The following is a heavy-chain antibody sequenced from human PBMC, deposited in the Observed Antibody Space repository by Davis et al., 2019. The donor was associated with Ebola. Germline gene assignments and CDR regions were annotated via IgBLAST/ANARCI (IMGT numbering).Heavy chain of an antibody. CDR1: GFTFSSYS. J-gene: IGHJ4*02. V-gene: IGHV3-21*01. CDR2: ISSSSSYI. D-gene: IGHD6-6*01. Sequence: GESLKISCAASGFTFSSYSMNWVRQAPGKGLEWVSSISSSSSYIYYADSVKGRFTISRDNAENSLYLQMNSLRADDTAVYYCTRYRTEYSSSPYYFDYWGQGALVTVSS. CDR3: TRYRTEYSSSPYYFDY.